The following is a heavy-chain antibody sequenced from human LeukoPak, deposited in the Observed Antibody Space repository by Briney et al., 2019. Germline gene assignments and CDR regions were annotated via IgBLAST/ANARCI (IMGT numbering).Heavy chain of an antibody. V-gene: IGHV3-74*01. CDR1: GFAFSRYW. Sequence: GGSLRLSCAASGFAFSRYWMHWVRQAPGKGLVWVSDINSDGSITGYADSVKGRFTISRDNAKNTLYLQMNSLRAEDTAVYYCASRDYTSSKYWGQGTLVTVSS. CDR3: ASRDYTSSKY. D-gene: IGHD2-2*02. J-gene: IGHJ4*02. CDR2: INSDGSIT.